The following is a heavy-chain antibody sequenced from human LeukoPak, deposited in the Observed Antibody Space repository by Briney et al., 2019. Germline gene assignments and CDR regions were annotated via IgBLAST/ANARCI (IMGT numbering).Heavy chain of an antibody. J-gene: IGHJ6*03. D-gene: IGHD5-12*01. V-gene: IGHV3-43*01. Sequence: GGSLRLSCAASGFTFDDYTMHRVRQAPGKGLEWVSLISWDGGSTYYADSVKGRFTISRDNSKNSLYLQMNSLRTEDTALYYCAKDKSPYSGYAYYMDVWGKGTTVTVSS. CDR1: GFTFDDYT. CDR2: ISWDGGST. CDR3: AKDKSPYSGYAYYMDV.